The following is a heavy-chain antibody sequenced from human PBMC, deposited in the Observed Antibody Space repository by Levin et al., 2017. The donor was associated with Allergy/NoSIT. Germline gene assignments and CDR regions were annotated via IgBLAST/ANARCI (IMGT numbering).Heavy chain of an antibody. D-gene: IGHD5-12*01. Sequence: GESLKISCSVSGFTFEIYGMNWVRQAPGKRLEWVSHISASGSPTYYADPVRGRFTISRDNAKQSLYLQMTSLRVGDTAVYYCARGLFDFLGQGALVTLSS. CDR2: ISASGSPT. CDR1: GFTFEIYG. V-gene: IGHV3-48*04. CDR3: ARGLFDF. J-gene: IGHJ4*02.